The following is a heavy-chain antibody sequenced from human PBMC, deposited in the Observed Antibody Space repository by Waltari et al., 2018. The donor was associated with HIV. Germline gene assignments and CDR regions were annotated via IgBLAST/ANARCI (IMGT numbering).Heavy chain of an antibody. CDR3: ATGDGRNFGVVREYYHYGMDV. J-gene: IGHJ6*02. V-gene: IGHV1-69*01. D-gene: IGHD3-3*01. Sequence: VQIVQSGAEVKKPGSSVKVSCEASGGSFSNYGVSLVRSVPGQGLEGLGGVIPIFGSPDYSQKFHGRLTIVADESINTAYMELSSLTSEDTAVYYCATGDGRNFGVVREYYHYGMDVWGQGTTVTVSS. CDR1: GGSFSNYG. CDR2: VIPIFGSP.